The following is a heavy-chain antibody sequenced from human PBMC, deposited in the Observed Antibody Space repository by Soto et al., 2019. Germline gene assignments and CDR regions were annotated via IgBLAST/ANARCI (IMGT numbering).Heavy chain of an antibody. Sequence: ASVKVSCKASGYTFTSYYMHWVRQAPGQGLEWMGWINPNSGGTNYAQKFQGRVTMTRDTSISTAHMELSRLRSDDTAVYYCARDLPAAAAYYYYYGMDVWGQGTTVTVSS. J-gene: IGHJ6*02. D-gene: IGHD6-13*01. CDR1: GYTFTSYY. V-gene: IGHV1-2*02. CDR3: ARDLPAAAAYYYYYGMDV. CDR2: INPNSGGT.